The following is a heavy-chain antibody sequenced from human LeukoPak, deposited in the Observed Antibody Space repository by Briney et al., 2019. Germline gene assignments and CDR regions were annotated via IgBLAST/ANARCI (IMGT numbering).Heavy chain of an antibody. V-gene: IGHV4-31*11. J-gene: IGHJ4*02. CDR1: GDSVSSGGYY. Sequence: SQTLSLTCAVSGDSVSSGGYYWSWVRQHPGKGLEWIGYVYHSGISYYNASLERRVTISIDTSKDQFSLNLTSVTAADTAVYYCARVYGSGAPVRDFDYWGQGTLVTVSS. CDR2: VYHSGIS. D-gene: IGHD3-10*01. CDR3: ARVYGSGAPVRDFDY.